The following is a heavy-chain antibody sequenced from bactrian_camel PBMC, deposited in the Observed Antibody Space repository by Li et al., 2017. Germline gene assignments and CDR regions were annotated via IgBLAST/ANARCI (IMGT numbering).Heavy chain of an antibody. CDR3: ARGLYSSCGATPSISIFDV. J-gene: IGHJ4*01. Sequence: DVQLVESGGGLVKPGGSLRLSCAASGFTFSSYTMYWVRQAPGKGLEWVSRISSGGGNSYYADSVKGRFTISKDNAKNTLYLQMNSLKPDDSAMYYCARGLYSSCGATPSISIFDVWGPGTQVTVSS. D-gene: IGHD3*01. CDR2: ISSGGGNS. V-gene: IGHV3S31*01. CDR1: GFTFSSYT.